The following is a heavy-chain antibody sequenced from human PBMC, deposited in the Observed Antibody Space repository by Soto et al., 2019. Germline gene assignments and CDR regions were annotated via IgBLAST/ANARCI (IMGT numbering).Heavy chain of an antibody. J-gene: IGHJ6*02. Sequence: ASVKVSCKASGYTFTIYYMHWVRQAPGQGLEWMGIINPSGGSTSYAQKFQGRVTMTRDTSTSTVYMELSSLRSEDTAVYYCARLHCTNGVCYGDRYYYYYGMDVWGQGTTVSVSS. D-gene: IGHD2-8*01. V-gene: IGHV1-46*01. CDR3: ARLHCTNGVCYGDRYYYYYGMDV. CDR2: INPSGGST. CDR1: GYTFTIYY.